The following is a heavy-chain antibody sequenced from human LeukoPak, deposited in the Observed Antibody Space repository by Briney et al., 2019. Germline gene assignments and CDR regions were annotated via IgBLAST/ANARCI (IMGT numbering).Heavy chain of an antibody. Sequence: SETLSLTCTVSGGSISSSSYYWGWIRQPPGKGLEWVGSVFHSGNTYYNPSLKSRLTISADTSKNQFSLTLTSVTAADPAVYYCARDRSVGVLPAPPFDFWGQGTLVTVSS. V-gene: IGHV4-39*07. CDR2: VFHSGNT. J-gene: IGHJ4*02. CDR1: GGSISSSSYY. CDR3: ARDRSVGVLPAPPFDF. D-gene: IGHD6-6*01.